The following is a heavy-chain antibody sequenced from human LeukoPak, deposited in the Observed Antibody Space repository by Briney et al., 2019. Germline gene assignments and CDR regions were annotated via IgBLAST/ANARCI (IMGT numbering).Heavy chain of an antibody. CDR2: ISAYNGNT. CDR3: ARDGLEYYCDSSGYQTHFDY. J-gene: IGHJ4*02. CDR1: GYTFTSYG. V-gene: IGHV1-18*01. Sequence: ASVKVSCKASGYTFTSYGISWVRQAPGQGLEWMGWISAYNGNTNYAQKLQGRVTMTTDTSTSTAYMELRSLRSDDTAVYYCARDGLEYYCDSSGYQTHFDYWGQGTLVTVSS. D-gene: IGHD3-22*01.